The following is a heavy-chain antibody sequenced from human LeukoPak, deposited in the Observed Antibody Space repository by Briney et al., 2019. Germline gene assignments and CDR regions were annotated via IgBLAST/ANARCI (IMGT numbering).Heavy chain of an antibody. CDR1: GFTFNNYN. D-gene: IGHD1-26*01. CDR3: ARDPYSGNYGNYYYYYMDV. Sequence: GGSLRLSCAASGFTFNNYNMNWVRQAPGKGLEWVSSITSSGAYIFYADSVKGRFTISRDNAKDSLYLQMNSLGPEGTAVYYCARDPYSGNYGNYYYYYMDVWGKGTTVTISS. V-gene: IGHV3-21*01. J-gene: IGHJ6*03. CDR2: ITSSGAYI.